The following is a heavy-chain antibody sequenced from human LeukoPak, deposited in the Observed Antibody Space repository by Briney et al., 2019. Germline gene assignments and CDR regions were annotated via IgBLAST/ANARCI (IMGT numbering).Heavy chain of an antibody. CDR3: AREGISVATTRPFDY. Sequence: SVKVSCKASGGTFSSYAIRWVRQAPGQGLEWMGRIIPILGIANYAQKFQGRVTITADKSTSTAYMELSSLRSEDTAVYYCAREGISVATTRPFDYWGQGTLVTVSS. J-gene: IGHJ4*02. V-gene: IGHV1-69*04. CDR2: IIPILGIA. CDR1: GGTFSSYA. D-gene: IGHD5-12*01.